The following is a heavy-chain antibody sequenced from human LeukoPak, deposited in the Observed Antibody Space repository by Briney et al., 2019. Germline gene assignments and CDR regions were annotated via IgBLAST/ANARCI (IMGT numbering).Heavy chain of an antibody. Sequence: GGSLRLSCAASGFTFSSYAMHWVCQAPGKGLEWVAVISYDGSNKYYADSVKGRFTVSRDNSKNTLYLQMNSLRAEDTAVYYCARVGSVGATTEIDYWGQGTLVTVSS. J-gene: IGHJ4*02. CDR2: ISYDGSNK. CDR1: GFTFSSYA. CDR3: ARVGSVGATTEIDY. D-gene: IGHD1-26*01. V-gene: IGHV3-30-3*01.